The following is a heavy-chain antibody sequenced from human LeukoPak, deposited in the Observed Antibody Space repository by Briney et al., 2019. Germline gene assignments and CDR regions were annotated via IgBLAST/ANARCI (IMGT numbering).Heavy chain of an antibody. CDR3: ARHRAYSSSSPFDY. Sequence: SETLSLTCTVSGDSISGYYWSWIRQPPGKGLEWIGYIYYSGNTNYNPSLKSRVTMFVDMSKNQFSLRLSSVTAADTAVYYCARHRAYSSSSPFDYWGQGTLVTVSS. D-gene: IGHD6-6*01. CDR2: IYYSGNT. J-gene: IGHJ4*02. V-gene: IGHV4-59*08. CDR1: GDSISGYY.